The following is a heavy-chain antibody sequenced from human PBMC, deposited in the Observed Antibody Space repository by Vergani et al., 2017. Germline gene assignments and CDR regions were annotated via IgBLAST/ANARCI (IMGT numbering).Heavy chain of an antibody. D-gene: IGHD2-15*01. CDR3: ARRAPRGYCSGGSCSRYYYYMDV. CDR2: IIPIFGTA. CDR1: GGTFSSYA. J-gene: IGHJ6*03. V-gene: IGHV1-69*01. Sequence: QVQLVQSGAEVKKPGSSVKVSCKASGGTFSSYAISWVRQAPGQGLEWMGGIIPIFGTANYAQKFQGRVTITADESTSTAYMELSSLRSEDTAVYYCARRAPRGYCSGGSCSRYYYYMDVWGKGTTVTVSS.